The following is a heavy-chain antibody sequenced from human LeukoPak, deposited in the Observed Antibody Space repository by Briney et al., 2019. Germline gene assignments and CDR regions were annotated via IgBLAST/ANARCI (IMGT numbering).Heavy chain of an antibody. CDR3: VRDYQFIQEV. J-gene: IGHJ6*02. D-gene: IGHD2-2*01. CDR2: VNSDGSWT. CDR1: GNYW. V-gene: IGHV3-74*01. Sequence: GGSLRLSCAASGNYWMHWVRQAPGKGLVWVSHVNSDGSWTSHAESVKGRFTISRDNAKNALYLQMDILRVEDTALYFCVRDYQFIQEVWGQGTTVTVSS.